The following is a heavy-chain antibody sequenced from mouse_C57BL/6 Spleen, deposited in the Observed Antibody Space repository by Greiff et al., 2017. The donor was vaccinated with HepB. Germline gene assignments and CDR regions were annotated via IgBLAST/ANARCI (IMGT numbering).Heavy chain of an antibody. D-gene: IGHD2-1*01. V-gene: IGHV5-16*01. CDR2: INYDGSST. CDR3: ARSYGNYAMDY. J-gene: IGHJ4*01. CDR1: GFTFSDYY. Sequence: EVNLVESEGGLVQPGSSMKLSCTASGFTFSDYYMAWVRQVPEKGLEWVANINYDGSSTYYLDSLKSRFIISRDNAKNILYLQMSSLKSEDTATYYCARSYGNYAMDYWGQGTSVTVSS.